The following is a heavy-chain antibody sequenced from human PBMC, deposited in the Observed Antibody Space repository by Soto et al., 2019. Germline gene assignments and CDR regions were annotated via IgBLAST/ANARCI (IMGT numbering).Heavy chain of an antibody. V-gene: IGHV2-5*02. Sequence: SGPTLVNPTQTVTLTCTFSGFSLSTSGVGVSWIRQPPGKALECLALIYWDDDKLYSPSLKSTLTITKATSKKQAVLTMTNMDPVDTATYYCAHSQSCSSTSCRNNWGSPTFDYCGQGTLVTLSS. CDR3: AHSQSCSSTSCRNNWGSPTFDY. CDR1: GFSLSTSGVG. CDR2: IYWDDDK. J-gene: IGHJ4*02. D-gene: IGHD2-2*01.